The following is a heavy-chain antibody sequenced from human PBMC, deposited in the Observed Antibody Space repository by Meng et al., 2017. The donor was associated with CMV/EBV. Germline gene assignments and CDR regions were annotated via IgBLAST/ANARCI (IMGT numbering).Heavy chain of an antibody. CDR1: GYTFTSYD. CDR3: ARSYYDSSGYYAY. Sequence: SVKVSCKASGYTFTSYDISWVRQAPGQGLEWMGRITPILGIANYAQKFQGRVTITADKSTSTAYMELSSLRSEDTAVYYCARSYYDSSGYYAYWGQGTLVTVSS. D-gene: IGHD3-22*01. V-gene: IGHV1-69*04. CDR2: ITPILGIA. J-gene: IGHJ4*02.